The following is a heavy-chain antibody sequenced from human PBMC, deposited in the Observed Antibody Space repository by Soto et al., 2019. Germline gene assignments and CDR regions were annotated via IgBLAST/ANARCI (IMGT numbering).Heavy chain of an antibody. V-gene: IGHV3-7*01. CDR1: GFSIASYW. J-gene: IGHJ4*02. Sequence: EVQLVESGGGLVQPGGSLRISCAVSGFSIASYWMSWVRQAPGKGLEWVATTKEDGSEIYYVDSVRGRFTISRDNAENSLYLQMTSLSAEDTAVYFCARDVGFDYVNWGQGTLVTVSS. D-gene: IGHD3-16*01. CDR2: TKEDGSEI. CDR3: ARDVGFDYVN.